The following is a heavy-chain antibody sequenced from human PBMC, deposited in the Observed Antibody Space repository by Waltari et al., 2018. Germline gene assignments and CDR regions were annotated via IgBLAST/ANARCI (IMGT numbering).Heavy chain of an antibody. J-gene: IGHJ4*02. CDR3: ARGRGSSSPEQDFDY. Sequence: QVQLQQWGAGLLKPSETLSLTCAVYGGSFSGYYWSWISQPPGKGLEWIGEINHSGSTNYNPSLKSRVTISVDTSKNQFSLKLSSVTAADTAVYYCARGRGSSSPEQDFDYWGQGTLVTVSS. CDR2: INHSGST. V-gene: IGHV4-34*01. D-gene: IGHD6-13*01. CDR1: GGSFSGYY.